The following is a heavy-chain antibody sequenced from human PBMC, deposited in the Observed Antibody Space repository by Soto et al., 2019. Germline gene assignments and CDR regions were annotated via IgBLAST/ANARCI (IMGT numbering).Heavy chain of an antibody. CDR2: IYWDDDK. CDR1: GFSLSTTGVG. V-gene: IGHV2-5*02. Sequence: SGPTLVKPTQTLTLTCTFSGFSLSTTGVGVGWIRQPPGKALEWLALIYWDDDKRYSPSLKSRLTITKDTSKNQVVLTMTNMDPVDTATYYCAHRHLDCSGGRCSEGHWFDPWGQGTLVTVSS. CDR3: AHRHLDCSGGRCSEGHWFDP. J-gene: IGHJ5*02. D-gene: IGHD2-15*01.